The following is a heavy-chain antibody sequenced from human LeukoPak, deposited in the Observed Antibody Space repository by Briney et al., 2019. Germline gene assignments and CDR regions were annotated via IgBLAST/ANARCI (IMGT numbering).Heavy chain of an antibody. CDR2: ISSSGSTI. J-gene: IGHJ4*02. V-gene: IGHV3-48*03. CDR3: AKDAEKGLIGSSWSDY. CDR1: GFTFSSYE. D-gene: IGHD6-13*01. Sequence: PGGSLRLSCAASGFTFSSYEMNWVRQAPGKGLEWVSYISSSGSTIYYADSVKGRFTISRDNAKNTLYLQMNSLRAEDTAVYYCAKDAEKGLIGSSWSDYWGQGTLVTVSS.